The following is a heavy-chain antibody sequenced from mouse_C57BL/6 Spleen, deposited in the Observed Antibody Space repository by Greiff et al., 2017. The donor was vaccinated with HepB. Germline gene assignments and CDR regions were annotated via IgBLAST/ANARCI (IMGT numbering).Heavy chain of an antibody. D-gene: IGHD2-4*01. CDR1: GFTFSSYA. J-gene: IGHJ4*01. CDR2: ISDGGSYT. Sequence: EVQLVESGGGLVKPGGSLKLSCAASGFTFSSYAMSWVRQTPEKRLEWVATISDGGSYTYYPDNVKGRFTISRDNAKNNLYLQMSHLKSEDTAMYYCARDVYDYDVEYYAMDYWGQGTSVTVSS. V-gene: IGHV5-4*01. CDR3: ARDVYDYDVEYYAMDY.